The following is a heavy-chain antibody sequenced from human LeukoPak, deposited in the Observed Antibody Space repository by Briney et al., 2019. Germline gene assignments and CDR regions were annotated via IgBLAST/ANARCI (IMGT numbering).Heavy chain of an antibody. CDR3: ATASSYGAHYFDY. CDR1: GYTFTSYG. Sequence: RASVKVSCRASGYTFTSYGISWVRQAPGQGLEWMGWISAYNGNTNYAQKLQGRVTMTTDTSTRTAYMELRSLRSDDTAVYYCATASSYGAHYFDYWGQGTLVTVSS. CDR2: ISAYNGNT. V-gene: IGHV1-18*01. J-gene: IGHJ4*02. D-gene: IGHD4/OR15-4a*01.